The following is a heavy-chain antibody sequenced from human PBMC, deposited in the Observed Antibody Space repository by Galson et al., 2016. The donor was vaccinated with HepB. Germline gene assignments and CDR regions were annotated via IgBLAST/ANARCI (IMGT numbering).Heavy chain of an antibody. CDR1: GYTFSSYY. D-gene: IGHD6-13*01. Sequence: SVKVSCKAPGYTFSSYYMHWVRQAPGQGLEWMGIINPSGGSTTYAQKFQGRVTMTRDTSTSTVHMELSSLRSEDTAVYYCARAGIAAGGDYWGQGTLVTVSS. J-gene: IGHJ4*02. CDR2: INPSGGST. V-gene: IGHV1-46*01. CDR3: ARAGIAAGGDY.